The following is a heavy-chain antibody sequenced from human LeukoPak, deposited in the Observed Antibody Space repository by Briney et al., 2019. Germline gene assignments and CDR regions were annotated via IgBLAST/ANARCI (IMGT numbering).Heavy chain of an antibody. D-gene: IGHD3-22*01. V-gene: IGHV3-74*01. CDR3: ARDSGDSSGYFDY. J-gene: IGHJ4*02. CDR2: INSDGSST. CDR1: KFTFSSYW. Sequence: GGSLRLSCAASKFTFSSYWMHWVRQAPGKGLVWVSRINSDGSSTSYADSVKGRFTISRDNAKNTLYLQMNSLRAEDTAVYYCARDSGDSSGYFDYWGQGTVVTVSS.